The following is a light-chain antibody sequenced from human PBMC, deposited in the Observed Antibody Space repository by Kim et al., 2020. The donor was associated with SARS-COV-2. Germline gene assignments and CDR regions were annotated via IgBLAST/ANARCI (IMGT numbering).Light chain of an antibody. Sequence: SVSPGQTASNTCSGDKLGDKYACWYQQEPGQSPVLVIYQDSKRPSGIPERFSGSNSGNTATLTISGTQAMDEADYYCQAWDSSTAVFGGGTKLTVL. CDR2: QDS. V-gene: IGLV3-1*01. J-gene: IGLJ2*01. CDR1: KLGDKY. CDR3: QAWDSSTAV.